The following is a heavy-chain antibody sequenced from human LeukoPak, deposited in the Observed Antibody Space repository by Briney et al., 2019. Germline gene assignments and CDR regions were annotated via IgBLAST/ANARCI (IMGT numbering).Heavy chain of an antibody. J-gene: IGHJ6*02. CDR2: IYTSGST. CDR3: ASGAWDYYYYYYGMDV. Sequence: SQTLSLTCTVSGGSISSGSYYWSWIRQPAGKGLEWIGRIYTSGSTNYNPSLKSRVTISVDTSKNQFSLKLSSVTAADTAVYYCASGAWDYYYYYYGMDVWGQGTTVTVSS. V-gene: IGHV4-61*02. CDR1: GGSISSGSYY. D-gene: IGHD1-26*01.